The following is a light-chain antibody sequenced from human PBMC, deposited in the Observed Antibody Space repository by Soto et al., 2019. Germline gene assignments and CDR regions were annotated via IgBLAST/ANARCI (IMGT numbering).Light chain of an antibody. Sequence: QSALTQPPSASGSPGQSVTISCTGTSSDVGGYDYVSWYQQHPGKAPKLMIYEVTKRPSGVPHRFSGSKSGNTASLIVSWMPEEDDAYYYCASSAANTREVFGTGTKVTVL. V-gene: IGLV2-8*01. J-gene: IGLJ1*01. CDR3: ASSAANTREV. CDR2: EVT. CDR1: SSDVGGYDY.